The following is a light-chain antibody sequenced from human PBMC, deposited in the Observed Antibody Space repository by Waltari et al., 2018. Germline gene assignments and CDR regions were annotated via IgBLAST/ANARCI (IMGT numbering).Light chain of an antibody. V-gene: IGKV1-33*01. CDR2: DTS. J-gene: IGKJ3*01. Sequence: DIQITQSPSSLSASLGDRVTISCQASRDITDYLNWYHQKPGKAPSLLIYDTSNLESGVPSRFSGTGSGTHFTLTLSSLQPEDIGTYYCQQFDSLPFTFGPGTKVD. CDR1: RDITDY. CDR3: QQFDSLPFT.